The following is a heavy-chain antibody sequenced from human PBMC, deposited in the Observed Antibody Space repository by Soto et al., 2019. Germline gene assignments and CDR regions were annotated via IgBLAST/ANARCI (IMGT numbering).Heavy chain of an antibody. V-gene: IGHV3-23*01. D-gene: IGHD3-22*01. J-gene: IGHJ6*02. CDR2: ISGSGGST. Sequence: PGGSLRLSCAASGFTFSSYAMSWVRQAPGKGLEWVSAISGSGGSTYYADSVKGRFTISRDNSKNTLYLQMNSLRAEDTAVYYCAKETYDSSGYYSLYYYYGMDVWAQGTTVTVSS. CDR3: AKETYDSSGYYSLYYYYGMDV. CDR1: GFTFSSYA.